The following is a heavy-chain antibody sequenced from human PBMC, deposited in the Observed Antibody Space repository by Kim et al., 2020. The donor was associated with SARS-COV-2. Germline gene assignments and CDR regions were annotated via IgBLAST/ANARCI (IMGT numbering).Heavy chain of an antibody. J-gene: IGHJ4*02. D-gene: IGHD6-19*01. V-gene: IGHV1-18*01. Sequence: YAQKLQGRVTMTTDTSTSTAYMELRSLRSDDTAVYYCARITGGWSGHFGYWGQGTLVTVSS. CDR3: ARITGGWSGHFGY.